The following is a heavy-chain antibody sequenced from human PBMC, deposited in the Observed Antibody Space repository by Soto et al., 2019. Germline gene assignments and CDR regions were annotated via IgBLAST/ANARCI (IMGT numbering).Heavy chain of an antibody. CDR2: IKQDGSEK. CDR1: GFTFTTYW. D-gene: IGHD6-6*01. CDR3: ASSYSSSSYYYYYGMDL. Sequence: GGSLRLSCAASGFTFTTYWMTWVRQAPGKGLEWVANIKQDGSEKFYVGSVRGRFTISRDNAKNSLYLQMNSLRAEDTAVYYCASSYSSSSYYYYYGMDLWGQGTTVTVSS. J-gene: IGHJ6*02. V-gene: IGHV3-7*01.